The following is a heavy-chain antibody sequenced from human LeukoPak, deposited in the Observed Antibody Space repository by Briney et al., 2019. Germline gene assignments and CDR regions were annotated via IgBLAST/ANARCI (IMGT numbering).Heavy chain of an antibody. CDR1: GFTFSSYE. D-gene: IGHD2-2*01. CDR3: ARGRAADQLLWYFDY. J-gene: IGHJ4*02. Sequence: GGSLRLSCAASGFTFSSYEMNWVRQAPGKGLEWDSSISSSGSTKYYADSVKGRFTISRDDAKNSLYLQMNSLRADDTAVYYCARGRAADQLLWYFDYWGQGTLVTVSS. CDR2: ISSSGSTK. V-gene: IGHV3-48*03.